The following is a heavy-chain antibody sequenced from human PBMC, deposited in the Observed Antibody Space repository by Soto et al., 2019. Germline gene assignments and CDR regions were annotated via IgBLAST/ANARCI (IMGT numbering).Heavy chain of an antibody. J-gene: IGHJ4*02. CDR3: ARPSGYSGYAPFDY. Sequence: ASVKVSCKASCYTFTSYGISCVRQAPGQGLEWMGWISAYNGNTNYAQKLQGRVTMTTDTSTSTAYMELRSLRSDDTAVYYCARPSGYSGYAPFDYWGQGTLVTVSS. V-gene: IGHV1-18*01. CDR1: CYTFTSYG. D-gene: IGHD5-12*01. CDR2: ISAYNGNT.